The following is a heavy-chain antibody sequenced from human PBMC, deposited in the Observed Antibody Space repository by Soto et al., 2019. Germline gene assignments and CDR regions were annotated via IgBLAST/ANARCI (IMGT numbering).Heavy chain of an antibody. CDR1: GYSFTSYG. CDR2: ISTYNGDT. J-gene: IGHJ5*02. CDR3: ARGDSTGSPRGWFDP. D-gene: IGHD6-19*01. Sequence: QVQLVQSVTEVKKPGASVQVSCKASGYSFTSYGINWVRQAPGQGLEWMGWISTYNGDTNYAKKFQGRVTMTTDTSTTTAYMELRRLTSDDTAVYFCARGDSTGSPRGWFDPWGQGTVVTVSS. V-gene: IGHV1-18*04.